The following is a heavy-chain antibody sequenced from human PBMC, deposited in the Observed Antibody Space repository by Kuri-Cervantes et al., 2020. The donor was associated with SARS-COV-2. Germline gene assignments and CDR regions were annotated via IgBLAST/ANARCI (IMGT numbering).Heavy chain of an antibody. J-gene: IGHJ3*02. V-gene: IGHV4-39*06. CDR2: IYHSGST. Sequence: SETLSLTCTVSGGSISSSSFYWGWIRQPPGMGLEWIGSIYHSGSTYYSPSLKSRVTISVNTSKNQFTLKLSSVTAADTAVYYCARDKIEMSTIPEAFDIWGQGTMVTVSS. CDR1: GGSISSSSFY. CDR3: ARDKIEMSTIPEAFDI. D-gene: IGHD5-24*01.